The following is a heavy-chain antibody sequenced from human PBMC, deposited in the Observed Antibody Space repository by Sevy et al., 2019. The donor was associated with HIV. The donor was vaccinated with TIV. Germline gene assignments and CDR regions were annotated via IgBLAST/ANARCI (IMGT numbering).Heavy chain of an antibody. V-gene: IGHV3-15*01. CDR1: EFSFSKAW. CDR2: IKNKTDGGTT. J-gene: IGHJ5*02. Sequence: GGSLRLSCAASEFSFSKAWMSWVRQAQGKGLEWVGLIKNKTDGGTTNYAAPVKGSFTISRDDYKNTVYLQMNSLKTEDTAVYYCITLYKELTTQWLPWGRGTLVTVSS. D-gene: IGHD4-4*01. CDR3: ITLYKELTTQWLP.